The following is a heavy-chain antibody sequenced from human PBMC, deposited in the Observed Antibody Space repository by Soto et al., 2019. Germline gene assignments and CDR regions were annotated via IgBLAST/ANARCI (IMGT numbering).Heavy chain of an antibody. D-gene: IGHD2-2*01. V-gene: IGHV4-34*01. CDR2: INHSGST. CDR3: ARGKVVPAAIDLSAYYYYYMDV. CDR1: GGSFSGYY. Sequence: QVQLQQWGAGLLKPSETLSLTCAVYGGSFSGYYWSWIRQPPGKGLEWIGEINHSGSTNYNPSLTSRVTISVDTSKNQFSLKLSSVTAADTAAYYCARGKVVPAAIDLSAYYYYYMDVWGKGTTVTVSS. J-gene: IGHJ6*03.